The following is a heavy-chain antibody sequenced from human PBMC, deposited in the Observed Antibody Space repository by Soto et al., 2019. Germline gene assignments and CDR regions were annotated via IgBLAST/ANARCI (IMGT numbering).Heavy chain of an antibody. D-gene: IGHD3-10*01. CDR2: LGWNSGDI. CDR3: ARDVTSNSGSYPLY. Sequence: GGSLRLSCVASGPWFARHAMHCVRQTPEKGLEWVSGLGWNSGDISYADSVKGRFTVSRDNARNTLYLQMNSVGAEDTAVYYCARDVTSNSGSYPLYWGQRVLVTVSS. V-gene: IGHV3-9*01. J-gene: IGHJ4*02. CDR1: GPWFARHA.